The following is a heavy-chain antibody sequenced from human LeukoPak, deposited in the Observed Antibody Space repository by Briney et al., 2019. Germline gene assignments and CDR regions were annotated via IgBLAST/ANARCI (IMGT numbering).Heavy chain of an antibody. CDR1: GGTFSSYA. CDR2: IIPIFGTA. D-gene: IGHD2-2*01. CDR3: ARESSSTSCPFDY. J-gene: IGHJ4*02. Sequence: SVQVSCKASGGTFSSYAISWVRQAPGKGLEWMGGIIPIFGTANYAQKFQGRVTITADESTSTAYMELSSLRSEDTAVYYCARESSSTSCPFDYWGQGTLVTVSS. V-gene: IGHV1-69*01.